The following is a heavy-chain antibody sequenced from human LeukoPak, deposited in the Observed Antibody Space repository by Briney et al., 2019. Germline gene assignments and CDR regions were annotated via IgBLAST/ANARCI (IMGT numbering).Heavy chain of an antibody. CDR1: GCTFSDHY. J-gene: IGHJ4*02. D-gene: IGHD4-17*01. CDR2: ITCSGSIT. CDR3: ARDQDYGDPE. V-gene: IGHV3-11*01. Sequence: GGSLRLSCTASGCTFSDHYMSWFRMSPGKGLEWLSYITCSGSITDYADSVKDRFTISRDNAKNTMFLQMSSRQAEDTAVDYCARDQDYGDPEWGQGTLVTVSS.